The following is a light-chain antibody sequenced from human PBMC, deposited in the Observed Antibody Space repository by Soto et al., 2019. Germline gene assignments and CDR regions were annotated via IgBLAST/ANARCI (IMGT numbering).Light chain of an antibody. CDR3: EAWDDSRYGAV. CDR2: SND. J-gene: IGLJ2*01. V-gene: IGLV1-44*01. CDR1: SSNIGTNT. Sequence: QSVLTQPPSASGTPGQGVTISCSGSSSNIGTNTVNWYKQLPGTPPKLLIYSNDLRPSGVPDRFSGSKSGTSASLAISGLQSEDEADYYCEAWDDSRYGAVFGGGTKLTVL.